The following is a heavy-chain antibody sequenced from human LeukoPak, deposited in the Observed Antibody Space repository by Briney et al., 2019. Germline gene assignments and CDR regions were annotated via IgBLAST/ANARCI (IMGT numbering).Heavy chain of an antibody. CDR1: GITFSSHG. J-gene: IGHJ4*02. D-gene: IGHD2-2*01. V-gene: IGHV3-30*18. Sequence: GTSLRLSCAASGITFSSHGMHWVRQAPGKGLEWVAVISYDGNNKYYADSVKGRFTISRDNSKNTLYLQMNSLRAEDTAVYYCAKVYFSTFCSSTSCSPDYWGQGTLVTVSS. CDR3: AKVYFSTFCSSTSCSPDY. CDR2: ISYDGNNK.